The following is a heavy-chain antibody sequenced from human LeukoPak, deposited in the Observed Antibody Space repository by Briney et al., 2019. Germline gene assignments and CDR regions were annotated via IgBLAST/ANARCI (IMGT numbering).Heavy chain of an antibody. CDR3: ASLFRDDVFDI. CDR1: GYSFTSYW. V-gene: IGHV5-10-1*01. D-gene: IGHD3-10*01. Sequence: GESLRISCKGSGYSFTSYWISWVRQMPGKGLEWMGRVDPSDSYTKYSPPFQGHVSISADKSISTAYLQWRSLKASDTAMYYCASLFRDDVFDIWGQGTMVTVSS. J-gene: IGHJ3*02. CDR2: VDPSDSYT.